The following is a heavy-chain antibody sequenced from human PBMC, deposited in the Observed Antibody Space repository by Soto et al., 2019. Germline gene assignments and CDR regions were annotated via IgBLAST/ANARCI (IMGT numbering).Heavy chain of an antibody. CDR1: GGSFSGYY. J-gene: IGHJ6*02. Sequence: QVQLQQWGAGLLKPSETLSLTCAVYGGSFSGYYWSWIRQPPGKGLEWIGEINHSGSTNYNPSLKSRVTISVDTAKTQFSVKLSSVTAADTAVYYCASMLVAATRYYYYGMDVWGQGTTVTVSS. CDR3: ASMLVAATRYYYYGMDV. CDR2: INHSGST. D-gene: IGHD2-15*01. V-gene: IGHV4-34*01.